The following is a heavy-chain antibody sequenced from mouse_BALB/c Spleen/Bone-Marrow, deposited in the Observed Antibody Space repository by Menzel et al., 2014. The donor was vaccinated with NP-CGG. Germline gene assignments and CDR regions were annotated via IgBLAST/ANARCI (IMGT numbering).Heavy chain of an antibody. CDR1: GFTFGSYA. D-gene: IGHD2-4*01. J-gene: IGHJ3*01. CDR2: ISSGGST. Sequence: EVKLVESGGGLVKPGGSLKLSCAASGFTFGSYAMSWVRQTPEKRLEWVASISSGGSTYYPDSVKGRFTISRDNARNILYLQMSSLRSEDTAMYYCARGGGYDYGSWFAYWGQGTLVTVSA. V-gene: IGHV5-6-5*01. CDR3: ARGGGYDYGSWFAY.